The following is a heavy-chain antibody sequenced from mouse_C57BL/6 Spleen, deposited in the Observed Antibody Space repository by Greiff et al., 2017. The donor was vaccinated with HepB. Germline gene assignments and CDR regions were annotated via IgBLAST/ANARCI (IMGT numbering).Heavy chain of an antibody. V-gene: IGHV5-6*01. CDR2: ISSGGSYT. D-gene: IGHD2-5*01. Sequence: VQLKESGGDLVKPGGSLKLSCAASGFTFSSYGMSWVRQTPDKRLEWVATISSGGSYTYYPDSVKGRFTISRDNAKNTLYLQMSSLKSEDTAMYYCARDYYSNPYYFDYWGQGTTLTVSS. CDR3: ARDYYSNPYYFDY. J-gene: IGHJ2*01. CDR1: GFTFSSYG.